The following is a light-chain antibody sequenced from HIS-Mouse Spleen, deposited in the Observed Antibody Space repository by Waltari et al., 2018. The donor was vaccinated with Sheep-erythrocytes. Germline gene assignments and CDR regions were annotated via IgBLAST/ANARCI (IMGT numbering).Light chain of an antibody. CDR1: QSISSY. CDR3: QQSYSTPRT. CDR2: AAS. V-gene: IGKV1-39*01. J-gene: IGKJ1*01. Sequence: DIQMTQSPSSLSASVGDRVTITCRASQSISSYLNLYQQKPGKAPKLLFYAASSLQSGVPSRFSGSGSGTDFTLTISSLQPEDFATYYCQQSYSTPRTFGQGTKVEIK.